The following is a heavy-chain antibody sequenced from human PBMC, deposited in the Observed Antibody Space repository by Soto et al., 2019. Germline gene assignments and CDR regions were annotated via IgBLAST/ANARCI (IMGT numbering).Heavy chain of an antibody. CDR2: IRSKTDGGTA. CDR1: GFAFSHAW. J-gene: IGHJ5*02. V-gene: IGHV3-15*07. Sequence: PGGALRLSCAASGFAFSHAWMNWVRQAPGKGLEWVGRIRSKTDGGTADYAVAVKGRFTISRDDSKNMLFLQMDNLKIEDTAVYFCKGNLAPFSMNWIDPWGQGMLVTVSS. D-gene: IGHD3-16*01. CDR3: KGNLAPFSMNWIDP.